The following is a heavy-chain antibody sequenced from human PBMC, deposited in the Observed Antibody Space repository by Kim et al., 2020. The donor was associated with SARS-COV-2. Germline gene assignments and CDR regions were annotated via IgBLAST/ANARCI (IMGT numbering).Heavy chain of an antibody. V-gene: IGHV3-30*18. CDR1: GFTFSSYG. CDR2: ISYDGSNK. J-gene: IGHJ6*02. Sequence: GGSLRLSCAASGFTFSSYGMHWVRQAPGKGLEWVAVISYDGSNKYYADSVKGRFTISRDNSKNTLYLQMNSLRAEDTAVYYCAKDLVCSSTSCYLYYYYGMDVWGQGTTVTVSS. CDR3: AKDLVCSSTSCYLYYYYGMDV. D-gene: IGHD2-2*01.